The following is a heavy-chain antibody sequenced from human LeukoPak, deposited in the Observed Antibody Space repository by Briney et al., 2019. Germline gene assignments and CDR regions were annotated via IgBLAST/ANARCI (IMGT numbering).Heavy chain of an antibody. CDR3: ARDSADLDYYGSGSYW. CDR1: GYTFTSYG. V-gene: IGHV1-18*01. D-gene: IGHD3-10*01. J-gene: IGHJ4*02. Sequence: VASVKVSCKASGYTFTSYGISWVRQAPGQGLEWMGWISAYNGNTNYAQKLQGRVTMTTDTSTSTAYMELRSLVSDDTAVYYCARDSADLDYYGSGSYWWGQGTLVTVSS. CDR2: ISAYNGNT.